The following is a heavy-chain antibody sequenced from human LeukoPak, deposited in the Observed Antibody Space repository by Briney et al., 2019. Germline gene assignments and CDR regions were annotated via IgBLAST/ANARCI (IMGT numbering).Heavy chain of an antibody. CDR2: IKQDGSKK. Sequence: PGGCLRLACSVSGFTFSSYWMSWVRQAPGKGLGWVAYIKQDGSKKYYVDSVNARFTISRDNARKSLYLQIDSLRPEDVSVFVCEIGWGIATTGHNKAIDYWGQGTLVTVSS. CDR1: GFTFSSYW. CDR3: EIGWGIATTGHNKAIDY. J-gene: IGHJ4*02. V-gene: IGHV3-7*01. D-gene: IGHD6-13*01.